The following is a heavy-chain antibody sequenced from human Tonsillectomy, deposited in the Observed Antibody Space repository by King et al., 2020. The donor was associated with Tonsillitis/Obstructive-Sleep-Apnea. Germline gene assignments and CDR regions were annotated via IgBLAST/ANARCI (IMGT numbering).Heavy chain of an antibody. J-gene: IGHJ6*02. CDR3: ARESRQETPMYLYRGMYV. V-gene: IGHV3-33*01. CDR1: GFTFSSYG. D-gene: IGHD2-2*01. CDR2: IWYDGSDK. Sequence: QLVQSGGGVVQPGRSLRLSCEASGFTFSSYGMHWVRQAPGKGLEWVAVIWYDGSDKYYADSVKGRFTISRDNSKNTLYLQMNGLRAEDRAVYYCARESRQETPMYLYRGMYVWRRGTALTVSS.